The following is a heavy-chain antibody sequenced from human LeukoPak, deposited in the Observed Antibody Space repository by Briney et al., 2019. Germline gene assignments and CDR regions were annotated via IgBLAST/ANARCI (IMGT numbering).Heavy chain of an antibody. CDR3: AKAVVYYYDSSGYSLVDYYYYGMDV. Sequence: GGSLRLSCAASGFTFSSYGMHWVRQAPGKGLEWAAVISYDGSNKYYADSVKGRFTISRDNSKNTLYLQMNSLRAEDTAVYYCAKAVVYYYDSSGYSLVDYYYYGMDVWGQGTTVTVPS. CDR2: ISYDGSNK. J-gene: IGHJ6*02. D-gene: IGHD3-22*01. CDR1: GFTFSSYG. V-gene: IGHV3-30*18.